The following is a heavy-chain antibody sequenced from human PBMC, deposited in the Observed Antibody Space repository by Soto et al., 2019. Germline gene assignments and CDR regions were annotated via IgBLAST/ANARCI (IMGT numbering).Heavy chain of an antibody. Sequence: SVKVSCKASGGTFSSYAISWVRQAPGQGLEWMGGIIPIFGTANYAQKFQGRVTITADKSTSTAYMELSSLRSEDTAVYYCAREELRFLEWLFSYYYYGMDVWGQGTTVTVSS. CDR3: AREELRFLEWLFSYYYYGMDV. CDR2: IIPIFGTA. D-gene: IGHD3-3*01. V-gene: IGHV1-69*06. CDR1: GGTFSSYA. J-gene: IGHJ6*02.